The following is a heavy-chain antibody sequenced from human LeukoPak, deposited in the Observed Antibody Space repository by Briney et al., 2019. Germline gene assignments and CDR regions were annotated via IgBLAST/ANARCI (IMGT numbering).Heavy chain of an antibody. CDR2: ISYDGSNK. CDR1: GFTLSTYS. V-gene: IGHV3-30*03. J-gene: IGHJ4*02. D-gene: IGHD2-2*01. CDR3: ARVMGRYCSSTSCYVDY. Sequence: GGSLRLSCAASGFTLSTYSLNWVRQAPGKGLEWVAVISYDGSNKYYADSVKGRFTISRDNSKNTLYLQMNSLRAEDTAVYYCARVMGRYCSSTSCYVDYWGQGTLVTVSS.